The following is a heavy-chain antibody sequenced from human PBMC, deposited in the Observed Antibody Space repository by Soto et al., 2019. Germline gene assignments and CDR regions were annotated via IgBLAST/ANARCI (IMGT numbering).Heavy chain of an antibody. Sequence: GASVKVSCKASGYTFTSYGISWVRQAPGQGLEWMGWISAYNGNTNYAQKLQGRVTMTTDTSTSTAYMELRSLRSDDTAVYYCARPYYIWGSYRRTYSFDYWGQGTLVTVSS. D-gene: IGHD3-16*02. V-gene: IGHV1-18*01. J-gene: IGHJ4*02. CDR2: ISAYNGNT. CDR3: ARPYYIWGSYRRTYSFDY. CDR1: GYTFTSYG.